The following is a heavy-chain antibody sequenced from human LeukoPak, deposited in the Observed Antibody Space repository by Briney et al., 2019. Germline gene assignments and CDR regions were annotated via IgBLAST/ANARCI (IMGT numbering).Heavy chain of an antibody. J-gene: IGHJ6*02. Sequence: GGSLRLSCAASGFTFSDYYMSWIRQAPGPGLERVSYISSSGSTINYADSVKGRFTISRDNAKNSLYLQMNSLRAEDTAVYYCARDLPITMIVAQYSGGMDVWGQGTTVTVSS. CDR2: ISSSGSTI. D-gene: IGHD3-22*01. CDR3: ARDLPITMIVAQYSGGMDV. V-gene: IGHV3-11*01. CDR1: GFTFSDYY.